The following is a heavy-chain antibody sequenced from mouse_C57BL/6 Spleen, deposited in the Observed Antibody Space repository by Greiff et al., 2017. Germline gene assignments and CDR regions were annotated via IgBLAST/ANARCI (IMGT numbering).Heavy chain of an antibody. J-gene: IGHJ2*01. V-gene: IGHV3-6*01. Sequence: ESGPGLVKPSQSLSLTCSVTGYSITSGYYWNWIRQFPGNKLEWMGYISYDGSNNYNPSLKNRISITRDTSKNQFFLKLNSVTTEDTATYYCASYYYGTRFDYWGQGTTLTVSS. CDR2: ISYDGSN. D-gene: IGHD1-1*01. CDR3: ASYYYGTRFDY. CDR1: GYSITSGYY.